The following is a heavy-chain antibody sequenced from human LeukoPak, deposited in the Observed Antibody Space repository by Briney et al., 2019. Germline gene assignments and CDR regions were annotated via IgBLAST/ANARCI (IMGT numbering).Heavy chain of an antibody. J-gene: IGHJ1*01. CDR3: ARGGAARLHFQN. CDR2: IYHSGST. CDR1: GGSISTYY. D-gene: IGHD6-6*01. Sequence: SETLSLTCTVSGGSISTYYWNWIRQPPGKGLEWIGYIYHSGSTNYNPSPQSRVTISVDTSKNQFSLNLNSVTAADTAVYYCARGGAARLHFQNWGQGTLVTVSS. V-gene: IGHV4-59*01.